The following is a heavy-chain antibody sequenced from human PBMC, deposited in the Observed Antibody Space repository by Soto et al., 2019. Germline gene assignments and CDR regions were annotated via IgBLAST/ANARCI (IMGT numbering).Heavy chain of an antibody. CDR1: GDSITNNHW. D-gene: IGHD3-16*01. V-gene: IGHV4-4*02. Sequence: PWETLSLTCTVYGDSITNNHWWSWVRQPPGKGPELIGEIYHTGIANYNPSLESRVAFSVDKSKNQFSLSLTSVTAADTAVYYCVSKLGPYYYGLDVWGQGTTVTVSS. CDR3: VSKLGPYYYGLDV. J-gene: IGHJ6*02. CDR2: IYHTGIA.